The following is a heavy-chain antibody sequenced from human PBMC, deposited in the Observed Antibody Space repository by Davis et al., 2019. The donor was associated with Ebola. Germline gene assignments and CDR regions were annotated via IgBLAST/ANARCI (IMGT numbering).Heavy chain of an antibody. Sequence: SETLSLTCTVSGGSISSYYWSWIWQPPGKGLEWSGYIYYCGSTNYNPSLKSRVTISVDTSKNQFSLKLSSVTAADTAVYYCATRSGAGTERWGQGTLVTVSS. CDR1: GGSISSYY. J-gene: IGHJ4*02. D-gene: IGHD1-14*01. CDR2: IYYCGST. CDR3: ATRSGAGTER. V-gene: IGHV4-59*08.